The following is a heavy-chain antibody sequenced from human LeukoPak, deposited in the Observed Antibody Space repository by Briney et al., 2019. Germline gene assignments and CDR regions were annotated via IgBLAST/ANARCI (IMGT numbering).Heavy chain of an antibody. CDR1: GFTFSSYA. J-gene: IGHJ4*02. CDR2: ISYDGSNK. CDR3: ARDIVWIAVAGAFDY. V-gene: IGHV3-30-3*01. Sequence: GGSLRLSCAASGFTFSSYAMSWVRQAPGKGLEWVAVISYDGSNKYYADSVKGRFTISRDNSKNTLYLQMNSLRAEDTAVYYCARDIVWIAVAGAFDYWGQGTLVTVSS. D-gene: IGHD6-19*01.